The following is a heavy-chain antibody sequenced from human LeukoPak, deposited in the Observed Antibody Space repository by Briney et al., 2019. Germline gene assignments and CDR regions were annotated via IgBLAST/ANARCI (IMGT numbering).Heavy chain of an antibody. J-gene: IGHJ3*02. V-gene: IGHV4-39*01. CDR2: IYYSGST. CDR3: ATPKRITIFGVVRNAFDI. CDR1: GGSISSSSYY. D-gene: IGHD3-3*01. Sequence: SETLSLTCTVSGGSISSSSYYWGWIRRPPGKGLEWIGSIYYSGSTYYNPSLRSRVTISVDTSKNQFSLKLSSVTAADTAVYYCATPKRITIFGVVRNAFDIWGQGTMVTVSS.